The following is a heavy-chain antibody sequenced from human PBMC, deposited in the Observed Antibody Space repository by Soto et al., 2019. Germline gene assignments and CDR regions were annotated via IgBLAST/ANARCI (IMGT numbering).Heavy chain of an antibody. CDR3: ARDQGSRFKGSSGYDPYYFDY. CDR2: ISAYNGNT. CDR1: GYTFTSYG. D-gene: IGHD5-12*01. V-gene: IGHV1-18*01. J-gene: IGHJ4*02. Sequence: QVQLLQSGAEVKKPGASVKVSCKASGYTFTSYGISWVRQAPGQGLEWMGWISAYNGNTNYAQKLQGRVTMTTDTSTSTADMELRSLRSDDTAVYYCARDQGSRFKGSSGYDPYYFDYWGQGTLVTVSS.